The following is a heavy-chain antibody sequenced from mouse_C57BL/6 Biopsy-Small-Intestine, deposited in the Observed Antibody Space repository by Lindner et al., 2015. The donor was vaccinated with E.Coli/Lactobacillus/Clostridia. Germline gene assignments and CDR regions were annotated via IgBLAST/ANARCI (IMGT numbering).Heavy chain of an antibody. CDR3: ARQDYGSNYRYFDV. CDR2: ISSGGSYT. CDR1: DSLSVAMA. D-gene: IGHD1-1*01. J-gene: IGHJ1*03. Sequence: VRAAGVWGRLSEAVRVPGNSPVQPLDSLSVAMACLGVRQTPDKRLEWVATISSGGSYTYYPDSVKGRFTISRDNAKNTLYLQMSSLKSEDTAMYYCARQDYGSNYRYFDVWGHRDHGHRLL. V-gene: IGHV5-6*01.